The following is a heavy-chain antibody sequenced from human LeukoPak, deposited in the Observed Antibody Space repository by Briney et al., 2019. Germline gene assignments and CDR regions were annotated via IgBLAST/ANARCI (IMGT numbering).Heavy chain of an antibody. CDR3: AREVDTAMATPGHAFDM. D-gene: IGHD5-18*01. J-gene: IGHJ3*02. V-gene: IGHV3-20*04. CDR1: GFTFDHFG. CDR2: ISWNGGRT. Sequence: SGGSLRLSCAVSGFTFDHFGLSWVRQLPGKGLEWVSGISWNGGRTGYADSVEGRFTISRDNAKNSLYLQMNSLRVEDTAFYYCAREVDTAMATPGHAFDMWGQGTMVTVSS.